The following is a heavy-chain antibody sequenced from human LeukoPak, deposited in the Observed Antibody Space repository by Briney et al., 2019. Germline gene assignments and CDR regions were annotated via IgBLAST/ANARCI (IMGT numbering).Heavy chain of an antibody. Sequence: SETLSLTCTVSGGSMSSHYWSWIRQTPGKGLEWIGYIFYTGRTRYNPSLQSRVTISVDTSMNHFSLKLTSVTAADTAAYYCARLLDNDSSGHPDTFDMWGQGTMVSVSS. CDR2: IFYTGRT. V-gene: IGHV4-59*11. CDR3: ARLLDNDSSGHPDTFDM. CDR1: GGSMSSHY. J-gene: IGHJ3*02. D-gene: IGHD3-22*01.